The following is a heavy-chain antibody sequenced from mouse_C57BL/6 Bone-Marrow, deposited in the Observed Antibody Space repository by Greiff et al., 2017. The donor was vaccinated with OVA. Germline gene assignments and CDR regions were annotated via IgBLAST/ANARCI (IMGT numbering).Heavy chain of an antibody. D-gene: IGHD1-1*01. Sequence: EVKLMESGGGLVQPGGSMKLSCVASGFTFSNYWMNWVRQSPEKGLEWVAQIRLKSDNYATHYAESVKGRFTISRDDSKSSVYLQMNNLRAEDTGIYYCTITTVVAHYAMDYWGQGTSVTVSS. CDR1: GFTFSNYW. CDR3: TITTVVAHYAMDY. V-gene: IGHV6-3*01. J-gene: IGHJ4*01. CDR2: IRLKSDNYAT.